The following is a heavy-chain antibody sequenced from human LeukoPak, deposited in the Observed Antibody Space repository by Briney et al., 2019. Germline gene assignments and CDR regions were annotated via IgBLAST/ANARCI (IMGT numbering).Heavy chain of an antibody. J-gene: IGHJ3*02. D-gene: IGHD3-22*01. CDR1: GFTVSSNY. CDR3: ARDPYYYESSGYFFGAFDI. Sequence: GGSLRLSCAASGFTVSSNYMTWVRQAPGKGLEWVSYISSFSGTIYYADSVKGRFTISRDNAKNSLYLQMNSLRAEDTAVYYCARDPYYYESSGYFFGAFDIWGQGTMVTVSS. V-gene: IGHV3-48*01. CDR2: ISSFSGTI.